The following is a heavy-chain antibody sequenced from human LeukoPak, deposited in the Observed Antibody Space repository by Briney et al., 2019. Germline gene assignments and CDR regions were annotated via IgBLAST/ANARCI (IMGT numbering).Heavy chain of an antibody. Sequence: GGSLRLSCAASGFTFDDYAMHSVRQAPGKGLEWVSGISWISGSIGYADSVKGRFTISRDNAKNSLYLQMNSLRAEDTALYYCAKDMDYDILTGRGNNWFDPWGQGTLVTVSS. D-gene: IGHD3-9*01. CDR2: ISWISGSI. J-gene: IGHJ5*02. CDR3: AKDMDYDILTGRGNNWFDP. CDR1: GFTFDDYA. V-gene: IGHV3-9*01.